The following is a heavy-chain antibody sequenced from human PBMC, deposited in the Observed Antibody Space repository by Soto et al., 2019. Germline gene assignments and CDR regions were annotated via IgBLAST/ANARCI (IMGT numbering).Heavy chain of an antibody. Sequence: GGSLRLSCAASGFTFDDYAMHWVRQAPGKGLEWVSLISWDGGSTYYADSVKGRFTISRDNSKNSLYLQMNSLRAEDTAVYYCAKPSYRVNYYYGRDVWGQGTTVTVSS. CDR1: GFTFDDYA. V-gene: IGHV3-43D*03. CDR2: ISWDGGST. CDR3: AKPSYRVNYYYGRDV. D-gene: IGHD6-6*01. J-gene: IGHJ6*02.